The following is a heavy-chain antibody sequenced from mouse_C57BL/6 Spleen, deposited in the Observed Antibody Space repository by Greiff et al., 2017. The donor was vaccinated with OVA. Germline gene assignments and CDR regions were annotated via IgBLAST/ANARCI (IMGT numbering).Heavy chain of an antibody. CDR2: IDPDNGGT. J-gene: IGHJ1*03. Sequence: VQVVQSGAELVRPGASVTLSCKASGYTFTDYDMHWVKQTPVHGLEWIGAIDPDNGGTAYNQKFKGKAILTADKSSSTAYMELHSLTSEDSAVYYCTKNDNYWYFDDWGTGTTVTVAS. CDR3: TKNDNYWYFDD. V-gene: IGHV1-15*01. CDR1: GYTFTDYD.